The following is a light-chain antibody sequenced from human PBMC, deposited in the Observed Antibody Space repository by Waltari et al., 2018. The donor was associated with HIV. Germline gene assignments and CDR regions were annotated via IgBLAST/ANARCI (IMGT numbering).Light chain of an antibody. V-gene: IGKV4-1*01. CDR3: QQYYSTPT. Sequence: EIILTQSPETLSVSLGGRAAITCKSAELVLSSSNNVDYFAWYPHKPGHPPKLLFSRASTRASGVPARFTASGSRTDFTLTIDDLRADDVGFYFCQQYYSTPTFGRGTQL. CDR1: ELVLSSSNNVDY. CDR2: RAS. J-gene: IGKJ5*01.